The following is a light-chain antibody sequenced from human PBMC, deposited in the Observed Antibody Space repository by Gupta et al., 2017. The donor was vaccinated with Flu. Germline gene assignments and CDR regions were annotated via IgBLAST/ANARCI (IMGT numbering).Light chain of an antibody. CDR3: QQYYSTPWM. J-gene: IGKJ1*01. CDR2: WAS. V-gene: IGKV4-1*01. Sequence: VIAKSQYPLAVPVGEGAPVNCNSSQSVLYSANNKNYLAWYQQKPGQSPKLLIYWASTRESGVPDRFSGSGSGADFTLTISSLQAEDVAVYYCQQYYSTPWMFGQGTKVEI. CDR1: QSVLYSANNKNY.